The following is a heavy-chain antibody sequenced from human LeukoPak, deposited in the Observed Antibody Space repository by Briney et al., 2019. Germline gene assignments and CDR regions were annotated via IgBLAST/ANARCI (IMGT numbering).Heavy chain of an antibody. Sequence: GGSLRLSCAASGFTFSDYYMSWIRQAPGKGLEWVGRIKSKTDGGTTDHAAPVKGRFTISRDDSKNTLYLQMNSLKTEDTAVYYCTSLVVVTAIRNFQHWGQGTLVTVSS. CDR1: GFTFSDYY. J-gene: IGHJ1*01. CDR3: TSLVVVTAIRNFQH. V-gene: IGHV3-15*01. CDR2: IKSKTDGGTT. D-gene: IGHD2-21*02.